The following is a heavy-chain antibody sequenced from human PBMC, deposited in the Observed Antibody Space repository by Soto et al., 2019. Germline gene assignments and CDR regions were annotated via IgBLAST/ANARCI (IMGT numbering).Heavy chain of an antibody. Sequence: SETLSLTCTVSGGSISSSYWSWIRQPAGKGLEWIGRIYTSGSTNYNPSLKSRVTMSVDTSKNQFSLTLSSVTAADTAVYYCARDSLYCGGDCHDYWGQGTLVTVSS. CDR3: ARDSLYCGGDCHDY. V-gene: IGHV4-4*07. J-gene: IGHJ4*02. CDR1: GGSISSSY. CDR2: IYTSGST. D-gene: IGHD2-21*02.